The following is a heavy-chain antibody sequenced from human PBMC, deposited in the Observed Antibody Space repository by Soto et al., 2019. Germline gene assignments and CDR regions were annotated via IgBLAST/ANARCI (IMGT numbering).Heavy chain of an antibody. J-gene: IGHJ4*02. Sequence: SVKVSCKASGFTFTSSAVQWVRQARGQRLEWIGWIVVGSGNTNYAQKFQERVTITRDMSTSTAYMELSSLRSEDTAVYYCAASLYCSGGSCYQDYWGQGTLVTVSS. CDR1: GFTFTSSA. CDR2: IVVGSGNT. D-gene: IGHD2-15*01. CDR3: AASLYCSGGSCYQDY. V-gene: IGHV1-58*01.